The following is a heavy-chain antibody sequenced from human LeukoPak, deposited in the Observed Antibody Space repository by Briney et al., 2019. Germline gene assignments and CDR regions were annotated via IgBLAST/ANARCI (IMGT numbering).Heavy chain of an antibody. J-gene: IGHJ3*02. CDR3: ARDRYLGQVTPFDI. CDR1: GGSFSGYY. V-gene: IGHV4-34*01. D-gene: IGHD7-27*01. CDR2: INHSGST. Sequence: SETLSLTCAVYGGSFSGYYWSWIRQPPEKGLEWIGEINHSGSTNYNPTLKRRVTISVDKSKNQFSLKLSSVTEADTAVYYCARDRYLGQVTPFDIWGQGRMVTVSS.